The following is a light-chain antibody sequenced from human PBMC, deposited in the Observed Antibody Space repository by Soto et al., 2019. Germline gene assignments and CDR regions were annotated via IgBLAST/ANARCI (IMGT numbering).Light chain of an antibody. CDR1: QSINSNY. J-gene: IGKJ1*01. Sequence: EIVLTQSPGTLSLSPGERATLSCRTSQSINSNYLAWFQQKPGQAPRLLIYGASSRATGIPDRFSGSGSGTDFTLTISRLEPEDFAVYYCQQYGSSPRTFGQGTKVEIK. V-gene: IGKV3-20*01. CDR2: GAS. CDR3: QQYGSSPRT.